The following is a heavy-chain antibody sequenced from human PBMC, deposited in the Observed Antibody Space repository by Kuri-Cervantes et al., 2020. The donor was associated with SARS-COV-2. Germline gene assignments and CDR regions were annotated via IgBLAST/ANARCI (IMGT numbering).Heavy chain of an antibody. CDR2: INHSGST. Sequence: SETLSLTCAVYGGSFSGYYWSWIRQPPGKGLEWIGEINHSGSTNYNPSLKSRVTISVDTSKNQFSLKLSSVTAADTAVYYCAKVPPTVTPRYYYGMDVWGQGTTVTVSS. V-gene: IGHV4-34*01. CDR3: AKVPPTVTPRYYYGMDV. J-gene: IGHJ6*02. D-gene: IGHD4-11*01. CDR1: GGSFSGYY.